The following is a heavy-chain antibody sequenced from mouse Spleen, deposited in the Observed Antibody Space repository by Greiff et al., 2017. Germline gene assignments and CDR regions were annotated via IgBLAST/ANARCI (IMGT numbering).Heavy chain of an antibody. D-gene: IGHD2-3*01. Sequence: EVQLVESEGGLVQPGSSMKLSCTASGFTFSDYYMAWVRQVPEKGLEWVANINHDGSSTYYLDSLKSRFIISRDNAKNILYLQMSSLKSEDTATYYCAREGGNIYDGHGGFAYWGQGTLVTVSA. V-gene: IGHV5-16*01. CDR2: INHDGSST. CDR3: AREGGNIYDGHGGFAY. J-gene: IGHJ3*01. CDR1: GFTFSDYY.